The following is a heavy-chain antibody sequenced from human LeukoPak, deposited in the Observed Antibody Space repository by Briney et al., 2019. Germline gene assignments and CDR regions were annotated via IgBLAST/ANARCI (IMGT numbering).Heavy chain of an antibody. CDR2: ISSGSDTI. CDR1: GFSFSSHS. Sequence: GGSLRLSCAASGFSFSSHSMNWVRQAPGKGLEWVSYISSGSDTIYYADSVKGRFTISRDNSKNTLYLQMNSLRAEDTAVYYCAKLPNIVVVPAALGYWGQGTLVTVSS. CDR3: AKLPNIVVVPAALGY. J-gene: IGHJ4*02. D-gene: IGHD2-2*01. V-gene: IGHV3-48*01.